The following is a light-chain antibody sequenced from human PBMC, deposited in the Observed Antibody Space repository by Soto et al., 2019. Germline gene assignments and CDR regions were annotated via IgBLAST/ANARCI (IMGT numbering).Light chain of an antibody. Sequence: QSVLTQPASVSGSPGQSITISCTGTSSDVGTYDSVSWYQQYPGKAPKLMIHDVSNRPSGVSNRFSGSKSGNTASLTISGLQAEDEGDYYCSSYTSSSSYVFGRGTKVXVL. CDR1: SSDVGTYDS. CDR2: DVS. V-gene: IGLV2-14*01. CDR3: SSYTSSSSYV. J-gene: IGLJ1*01.